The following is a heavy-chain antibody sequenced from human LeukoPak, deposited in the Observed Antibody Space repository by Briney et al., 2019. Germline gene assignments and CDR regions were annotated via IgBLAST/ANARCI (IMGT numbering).Heavy chain of an antibody. D-gene: IGHD1-1*01. J-gene: IGHJ3*02. CDR2: IYPGDSDT. CDR1: GYSFTSYW. CDR3: ARLRTNFWNDADAFDI. Sequence: GESLKISCQGSGYSFTSYWTGWVRQMPGKGLEWMGIIYPGDSDTRYSPSFQGRVTISVDKSIGTAYLQWSSLTASDTAIYYCARLRTNFWNDADAFDIWGQGTMVTVSS. V-gene: IGHV5-51*01.